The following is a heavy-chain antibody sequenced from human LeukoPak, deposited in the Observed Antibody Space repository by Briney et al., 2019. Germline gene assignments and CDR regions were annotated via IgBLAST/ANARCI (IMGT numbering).Heavy chain of an antibody. CDR3: ARWWLAEYYFDY. CDR2: INHSGST. J-gene: IGHJ4*02. CDR1: GGSISSSSYY. D-gene: IGHD5-12*01. V-gene: IGHV4-39*01. Sequence: KASETLSLTCTVSGGSISSSSYYWGWIRQPPGKGLEWIGEINHSGSTNYNPSLKSRVTISVDTSKNQFSLKLSSVTAADTAVYYCARWWLAEYYFDYWGQGTLVTVSS.